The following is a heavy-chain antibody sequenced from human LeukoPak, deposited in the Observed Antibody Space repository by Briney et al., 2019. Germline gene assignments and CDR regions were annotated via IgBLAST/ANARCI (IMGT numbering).Heavy chain of an antibody. CDR3: ARDNPTIYDFWSGRNWFDP. CDR2: TYYSGST. D-gene: IGHD3-3*01. J-gene: IGHJ5*02. Sequence: SETLSLTCTVSGGSISSYYWSWIRQPPGKGLEWIGYTYYSGSTNYNPSLKSRVTISVDTSKNQFSLKLSSVTAADTAVYYCARDNPTIYDFWSGRNWFDPWGQGTLVTVSS. V-gene: IGHV4-59*01. CDR1: GGSISSYY.